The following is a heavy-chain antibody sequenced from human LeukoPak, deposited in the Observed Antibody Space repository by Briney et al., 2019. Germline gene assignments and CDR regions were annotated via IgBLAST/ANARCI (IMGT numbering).Heavy chain of an antibody. V-gene: IGHV1-2*04. J-gene: IGHJ5*02. CDR2: INPNSGGT. CDR1: GYTFTGYY. Sequence: GASVKVSCKASGYTFTGYYMHWVRQAPGQGLEWMGWINPNSGGTNYAQKFQGWVTMTRDTSISTAYMELSRLRSDDTAVYYCARGTSRLGYCSGGSCYTPPFDPWGQGTLVTVSS. D-gene: IGHD2-15*01. CDR3: ARGTSRLGYCSGGSCYTPPFDP.